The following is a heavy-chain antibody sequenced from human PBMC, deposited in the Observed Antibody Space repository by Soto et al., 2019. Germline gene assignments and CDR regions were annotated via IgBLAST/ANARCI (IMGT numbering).Heavy chain of an antibody. Sequence: GASVKVSCKASGGTFSSYTISWVRQAPGQGLEWMGRIIPILGIANYAQKFQGRVTITADKSTSTAYMELSSLRSEDTAVYYCAREGLLRGPIDRPYYYYGMDVWGQGTPVTVSS. CDR1: GGTFSSYT. CDR2: IIPILGIA. J-gene: IGHJ6*02. CDR3: AREGLLRGPIDRPYYYYGMDV. D-gene: IGHD4-17*01. V-gene: IGHV1-69*04.